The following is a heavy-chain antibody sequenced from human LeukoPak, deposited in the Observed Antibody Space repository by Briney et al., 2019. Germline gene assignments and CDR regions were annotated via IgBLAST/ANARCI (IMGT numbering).Heavy chain of an antibody. V-gene: IGHV4-39*07. CDR3: ARAYNLAVAEFDP. Sequence: SETLSLTCTVSGGSISSSSYYWGWIRQPPGKGLEWMGSIYYSGSTYYNPSLKSRVTISVDTSKNQFSLKLSSVTAADTAVYYCARAYNLAVAEFDPWGQGTLVTVSS. CDR1: GGSISSSSYY. CDR2: IYYSGST. D-gene: IGHD6-19*01. J-gene: IGHJ5*02.